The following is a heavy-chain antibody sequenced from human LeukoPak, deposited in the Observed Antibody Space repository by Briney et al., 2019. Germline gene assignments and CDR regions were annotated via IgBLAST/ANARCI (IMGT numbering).Heavy chain of an antibody. J-gene: IGHJ4*02. Sequence: SETLSLTCTVSGGSISSYYWSWIRQPAGKGLEWIGRIYTSGSTSYNPSLKSRVTMSVDTSKNQFSLKLSSVTAADTAVYYCARDLGSYYDFWSGYYSDYWGQGTLVTVSS. D-gene: IGHD3-3*01. V-gene: IGHV4-4*07. CDR3: ARDLGSYYDFWSGYYSDY. CDR1: GGSISSYY. CDR2: IYTSGST.